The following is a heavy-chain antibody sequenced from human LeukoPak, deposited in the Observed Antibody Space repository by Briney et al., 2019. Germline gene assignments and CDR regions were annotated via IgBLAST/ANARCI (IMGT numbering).Heavy chain of an antibody. D-gene: IGHD5-12*01. CDR3: ARGEWLRFYYYYMDV. CDR2: IYYSGST. CDR1: GGSISSYY. J-gene: IGHJ6*03. Sequence: SETLSLTCTVSGGSISSYYWSWIRQPPGKGLEWIGYIYYSGSTNYNPSLKSRVTISVDTSKNQFSLKMSSVTAADTAVYYCARGEWLRFYYYYMDVWGKGTTVTVSS. V-gene: IGHV4-59*01.